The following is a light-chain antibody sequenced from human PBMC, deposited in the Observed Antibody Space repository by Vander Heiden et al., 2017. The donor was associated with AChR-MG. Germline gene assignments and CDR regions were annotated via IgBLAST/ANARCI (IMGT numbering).Light chain of an antibody. CDR3: QQYGSALYT. J-gene: IGKJ2*01. CDR1: QNINSNY. V-gene: IGKV3-20*01. Sequence: ELVLTQSPGTLSLSPGERATLPCRASQNINSNYLAWYQHKPGQAPRLLIFATSSRATGIPDRFSGSGSGTDFHLTISRLEPGDVAVYYCQQYGSALYTFGQGTKLEIK. CDR2: ATS.